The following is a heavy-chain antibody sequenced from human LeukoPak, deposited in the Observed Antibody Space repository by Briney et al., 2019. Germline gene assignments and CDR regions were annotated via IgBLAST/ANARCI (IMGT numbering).Heavy chain of an antibody. Sequence: GGSLRLSCAASGFTFSGHEMNWVRQAPGKGLEWVSYISSSGSTIYYADSVKGRFTISRDNAKNSLYLQMNSLRAEDTAVYYCARDFSNYFDYWGQGTLVTVSS. D-gene: IGHD3-3*02. CDR2: ISSSGSTI. CDR1: GFTFSGHE. CDR3: ARDFSNYFDY. V-gene: IGHV3-48*03. J-gene: IGHJ4*02.